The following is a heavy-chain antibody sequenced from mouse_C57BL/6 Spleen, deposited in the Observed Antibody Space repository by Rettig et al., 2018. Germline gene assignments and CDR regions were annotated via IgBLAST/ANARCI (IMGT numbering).Heavy chain of an antibody. CDR3: ARDGWLLLYFDY. D-gene: IGHD2-3*01. J-gene: IGHJ2*01. Sequence: FKGKATLTAEKSSSTAYMQLSSLTSEDSAVYFCARDGWLLLYFDYWGQGTTLTVSS. V-gene: IGHV1-76*01.